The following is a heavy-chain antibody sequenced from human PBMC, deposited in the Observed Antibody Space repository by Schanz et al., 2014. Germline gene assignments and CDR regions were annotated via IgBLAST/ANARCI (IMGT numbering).Heavy chain of an antibody. J-gene: IGHJ6*02. D-gene: IGHD3-10*01. Sequence: VQLEQSGAEVKKPGSSVKVSCKASGGTFSSFGINWVRQAPGQGLEWMGWISPYNGNTNYAPKVQGRVTVTTDTSTSTAYMELRNLRSDDTAVYYCARAKRFGDMDVWGQGTTVTVSS. CDR2: ISPYNGNT. CDR1: GGTFSSFG. V-gene: IGHV1-18*01. CDR3: ARAKRFGDMDV.